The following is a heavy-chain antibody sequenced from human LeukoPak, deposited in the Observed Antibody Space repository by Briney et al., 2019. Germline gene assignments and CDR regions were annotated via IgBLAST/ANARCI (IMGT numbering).Heavy chain of an antibody. J-gene: IGHJ2*01. CDR3: ARGRAWFGDFDL. D-gene: IGHD3-10*01. CDR1: GGSFSGYY. Sequence: NPSETLSLTCAVYGGSFSGYYWSWIRQPPGKGLEWIGEINHSGSTNYNPSLKSRVTISGDTSKNQFSLKLSSVTAADTAVYYYARGRAWFGDFDLWGRGTLVTVSS. V-gene: IGHV4-34*01. CDR2: INHSGST.